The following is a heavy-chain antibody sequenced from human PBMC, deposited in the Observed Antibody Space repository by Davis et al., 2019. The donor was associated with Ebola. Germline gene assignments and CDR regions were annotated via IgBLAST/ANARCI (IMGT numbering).Heavy chain of an antibody. J-gene: IGHJ3*02. CDR3: ARRALYDYVWGSYRYTSEVDAFDI. V-gene: IGHV3-73*01. CDR2: IRSKANSYAT. CDR1: GFTFSGSA. D-gene: IGHD3-16*02. Sequence: GGSLRLSCAASGFTFSGSAMHWVRQASGKGLEWVGRIRSKANSYATAYAASVKGRFTISRHNSKNTLYLQMNSLRAEDTAVYYCARRALYDYVWGSYRYTSEVDAFDIWGQGTMVTVSS.